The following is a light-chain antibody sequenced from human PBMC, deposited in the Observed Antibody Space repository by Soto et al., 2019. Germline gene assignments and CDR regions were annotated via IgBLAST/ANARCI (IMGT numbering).Light chain of an antibody. CDR3: QQYDDWPPST. J-gene: IGKJ2*01. CDR1: QSVSNK. Sequence: EVVMTQSPATLSVSPGERATLSCRASQSVSNKLAWYQQKPGQAPRLLISGASTRATGIPARFSGSGSGTVFTLTISSLQSEDFAVYYCQQYDDWPPSTFGQGTKLEIK. CDR2: GAS. V-gene: IGKV3-15*01.